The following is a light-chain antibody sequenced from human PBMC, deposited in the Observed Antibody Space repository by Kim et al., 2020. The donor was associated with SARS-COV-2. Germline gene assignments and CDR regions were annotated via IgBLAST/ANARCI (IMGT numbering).Light chain of an antibody. CDR2: AAS. CDR3: QQTDSFPWT. Sequence: DIQMTQSPSFVSASVGDRVTITCRASQHISSWLAWYQQKPGRAPNLLIYAASSLQSGVPSRFSGSGFGTDFTLTINSLQPEDFATYHCQQTDSFPWTFGQGTKVDIK. CDR1: QHISSW. V-gene: IGKV1-12*01. J-gene: IGKJ1*01.